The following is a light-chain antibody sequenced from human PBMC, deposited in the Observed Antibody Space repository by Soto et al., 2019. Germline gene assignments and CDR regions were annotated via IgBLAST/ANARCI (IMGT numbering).Light chain of an antibody. J-gene: IGKJ1*01. CDR2: AAS. V-gene: IGKV1-39*01. CDR3: QQSYCTPWT. CDR1: QSISSY. Sequence: DIQMTHSPSSLSASVGDRVTITCRASQSISSYLNWYQQKPGKAHKXLIYAASSLQSGVPSRFSGSGSGTDGTLTISSLQPEDCATYYGQQSYCTPWTFGQGTKVDIK.